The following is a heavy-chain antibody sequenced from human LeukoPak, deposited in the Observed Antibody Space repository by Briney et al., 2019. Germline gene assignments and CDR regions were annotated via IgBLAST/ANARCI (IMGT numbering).Heavy chain of an antibody. V-gene: IGHV4-59*01. CDR3: AKSPPDYPGYNYGPGYFDY. Sequence: SETLSLTCTVSGGSITPFYWSWIRQPPGKGLEWIGYIHYSGSTNYNPSLKSRVTMSVDTSENQFSLKLTSVTAADTAVYYCAKSPPDYPGYNYGPGYFDYWGQGTLVTVSS. J-gene: IGHJ4*02. D-gene: IGHD5-18*01. CDR2: IHYSGST. CDR1: GGSITPFY.